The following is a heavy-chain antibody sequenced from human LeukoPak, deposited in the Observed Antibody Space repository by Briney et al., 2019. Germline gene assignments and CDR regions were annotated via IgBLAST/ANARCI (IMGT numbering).Heavy chain of an antibody. V-gene: IGHV3-53*01. J-gene: IGHJ4*02. CDR3: ARITPAYYFDC. CDR1: GFTVSSNY. CDR2: IYSGGST. Sequence: GGSLRLSCAASGFTVSSNYMSWVRQAPGKGLEWVSVIYSGGSTYYADSVKGRFTISRDNSKNTLYLQMNSLRAEDTAVYYCARITPAYYFDCWGQGTLVTVSS. D-gene: IGHD2-2*01.